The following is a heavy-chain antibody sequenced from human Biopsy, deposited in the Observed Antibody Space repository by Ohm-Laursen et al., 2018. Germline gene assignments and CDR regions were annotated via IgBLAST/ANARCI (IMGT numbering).Heavy chain of an antibody. D-gene: IGHD2/OR15-2a*01. CDR2: IYNSETT. Sequence: PGTLSLTCTVSGDSISTSTTYYWAWLRQPPGKGLEWIGSIYNSETTFYNPSLKSRVTISVDTSKNQFSLRLNSVTAADTAVYYCARATNSTGWPYYYFYGMDVWGQGTTVTVSS. V-gene: IGHV4-39*07. J-gene: IGHJ6*02. CDR3: ARATNSTGWPYYYFYGMDV. CDR1: GDSISTSTTYY.